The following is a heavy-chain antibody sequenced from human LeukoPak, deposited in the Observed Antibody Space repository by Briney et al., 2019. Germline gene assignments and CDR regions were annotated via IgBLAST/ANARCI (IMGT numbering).Heavy chain of an antibody. CDR3: AKDLTYYYDSTGYYFDY. V-gene: IGHV3-23*01. D-gene: IGHD3-22*01. J-gene: IGHJ4*02. Sequence: PRGSLRLSCAASGFTLSSYAMSWVRQAPGKGLELVSGISGSGGTTYYADSVKGRFTISRDNSKNTLYLQLNSLRAEDTAIYYCAKDLTYYYDSTGYYFDYWGQGTLVTVSS. CDR1: GFTLSSYA. CDR2: ISGSGGTT.